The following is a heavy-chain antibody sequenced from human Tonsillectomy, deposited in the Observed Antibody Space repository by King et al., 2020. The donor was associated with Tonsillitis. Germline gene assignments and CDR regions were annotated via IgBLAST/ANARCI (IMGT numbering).Heavy chain of an antibody. CDR1: GFTFSSYG. V-gene: IGHV3-23*04. Sequence: DVQLVESGGHLVQPGGSLRLSCAASGFTFSSYGMSWVRQAPGKGLEFVSAIGGSGVNTYYADSVKGRFTISRDNSKNTLYLQMSSLSVEDTAVYYCAKEWGHSRPFDYWGQGTLVTVSS. CDR3: AKEWGHSRPFDY. CDR2: IGGSGVNT. J-gene: IGHJ4*02. D-gene: IGHD1-26*01.